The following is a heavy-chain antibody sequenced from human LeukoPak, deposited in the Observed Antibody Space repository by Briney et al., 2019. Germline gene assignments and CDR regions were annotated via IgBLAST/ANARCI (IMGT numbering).Heavy chain of an antibody. CDR2: IWYDGSNK. Sequence: HPGGSLRLSCAASGFTFSSYGMHWVRQAPGKGLEWVAVIWYDGSNKYYADSVKGRFTISRDNSKNTLYLQMNSLRAEDTAVYYCASGLHYSSILYYYMDVWGKGTTVTVSS. J-gene: IGHJ6*03. CDR3: ASGLHYSSILYYYMDV. D-gene: IGHD6-13*01. V-gene: IGHV3-33*01. CDR1: GFTFSSYG.